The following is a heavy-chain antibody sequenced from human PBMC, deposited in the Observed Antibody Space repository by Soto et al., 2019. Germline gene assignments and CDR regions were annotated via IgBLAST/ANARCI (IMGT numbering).Heavy chain of an antibody. J-gene: IGHJ6*02. V-gene: IGHV3-33*01. CDR3: ARDRAVTALFYYGMDV. Sequence: QGQLVESGGGVVQPGRSLRLSCAASGFSFSNYAMYWVRQAPGKGLEWVAAIWDDESYKFYADSVKGRFAISRDNSKNTLYLQMNTLRAEDTAVYYCARDRAVTALFYYGMDVWGQGTTVTVS. CDR2: IWDDESYK. CDR1: GFSFSNYA. D-gene: IGHD2-21*02.